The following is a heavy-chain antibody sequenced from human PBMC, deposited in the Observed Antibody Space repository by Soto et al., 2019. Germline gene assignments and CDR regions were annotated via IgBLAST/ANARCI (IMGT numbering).Heavy chain of an antibody. CDR3: VRDGTKTLRDWFDP. D-gene: IGHD1-1*01. Sequence: AETLSLTCTVSGASISGYYWSWIRKSAGKGLEWIGRIYATGTTDYNPSLKSRVMMSVDTSKKQFSLKLRSVTAADTAVYYCVRDGTKTLRDWFDPRGKGLSVTVSS. V-gene: IGHV4-4*07. J-gene: IGHJ5*02. CDR1: GASISGYY. CDR2: IYATGTT.